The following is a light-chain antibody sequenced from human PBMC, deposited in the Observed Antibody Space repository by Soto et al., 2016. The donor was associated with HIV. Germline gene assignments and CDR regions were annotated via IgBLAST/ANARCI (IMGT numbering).Light chain of an antibody. J-gene: IGKJ1*01. CDR1: QTIRKY. V-gene: IGKV1-39*01. CDR2: TTS. Sequence: DIQMTQSPSSLSASVGDRVIITCRASQTIRKYLNWYQQKPGKAPVLLISTTSSLQSGVASRFSGSGSGAEFTLTISNLQPEDFATYYCQQSYSTPWTFGQGTKVEIK. CDR3: QQSYSTPWT.